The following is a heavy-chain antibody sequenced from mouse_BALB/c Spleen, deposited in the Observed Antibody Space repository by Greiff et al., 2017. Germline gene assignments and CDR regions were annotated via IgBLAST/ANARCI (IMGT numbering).Heavy chain of an antibody. Sequence: VQLKQSGPELMKPGASVKISCKASGYSFTSYYMHWVKQSHGKSLEWIGYIDPFNGGTSYNQKFKGKATLTVDKSSSPAYMHLSSLTSEDSAVYYGARGLPYAIDYWGQGTSVTVSS. CDR3: ARGLPYAIDY. D-gene: IGHD2-4*01. CDR2: IDPFNGGT. CDR1: GYSFTSYY. V-gene: IGHV1S135*01. J-gene: IGHJ4*01.